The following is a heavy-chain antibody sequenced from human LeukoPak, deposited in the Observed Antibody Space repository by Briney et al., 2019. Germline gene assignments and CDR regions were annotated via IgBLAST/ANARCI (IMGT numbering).Heavy chain of an antibody. Sequence: GGSLRLSCAASGSTFSSYAMSWVRQAPGKGLEWVSAISGSGGSTYYADSVKGRFTISRDNSKNTLYLQMNSLRAEDTAVYYCAKYEPMLWWISYFDYWGQGTLVTVSS. J-gene: IGHJ4*02. CDR1: GSTFSSYA. V-gene: IGHV3-23*01. CDR2: ISGSGGST. D-gene: IGHD4/OR15-4a*01. CDR3: AKYEPMLWWISYFDY.